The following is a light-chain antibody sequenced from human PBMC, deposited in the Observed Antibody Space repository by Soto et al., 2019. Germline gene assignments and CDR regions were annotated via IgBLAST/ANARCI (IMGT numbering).Light chain of an antibody. V-gene: IGKV3-11*01. J-gene: IGKJ4*01. CDR2: DAS. CDR1: QSVSSY. CDR3: QQRSNWPLT. Sequence: EIVLTQSPATLSLSPGERATVSCRASQSVSSYLAWYQQEPGQAPRLLIYDASNRATGIPARFSGSGSGTDFTLTISSLEAEDFAVYYCQQRSNWPLTFGGGTKVEIK.